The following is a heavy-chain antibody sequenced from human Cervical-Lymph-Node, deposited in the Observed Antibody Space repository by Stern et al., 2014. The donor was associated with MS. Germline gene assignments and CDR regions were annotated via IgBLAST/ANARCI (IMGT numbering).Heavy chain of an antibody. D-gene: IGHD2-15*01. CDR2: IYQDGST. V-gene: IGHV4-59*01. CDR3: ARVDDCSGGTCFSTSWFDP. J-gene: IGHJ5*02. CDR1: GGSFNNYY. Sequence: QVQLQESGPGLVKPSETLSLTCTVSGGSFNNYYWSWIRQPPGKGLEWIGYIYQDGSTKYNPSLKSRVTISLHTSKKQFSLRLTSVTAAGTAVYYCARVDDCSGGTCFSTSWFDPWGQGTLFTVSS.